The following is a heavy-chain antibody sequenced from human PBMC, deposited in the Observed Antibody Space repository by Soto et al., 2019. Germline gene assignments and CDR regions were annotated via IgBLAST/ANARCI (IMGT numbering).Heavy chain of an antibody. D-gene: IGHD6-13*01. Sequence: QVQLVQSGAEVKKPGASVRVSCKASAYTFTSYYVHWVRQAPGQGPEWMGMITPSRGGTDYAQKXQXXXTXXRDTSTTTVYMELSSLRSEDTAIYYCTRSIITTAGTDAFDLWGQGTVVTVSS. J-gene: IGHJ3*01. CDR3: TRSIITTAGTDAFDL. CDR2: ITPSRGGT. V-gene: IGHV1-46*03. CDR1: AYTFTSYY.